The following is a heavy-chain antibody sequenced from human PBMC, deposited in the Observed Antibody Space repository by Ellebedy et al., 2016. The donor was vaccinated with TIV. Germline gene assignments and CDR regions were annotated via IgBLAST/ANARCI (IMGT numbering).Heavy chain of an antibody. Sequence: PGGSLRLSCAASGFTFSSYEMNWVRQAPGKGLEWVSYISSSCSTIYYADSVKGRFTISRDNAKNSLYLQMNSLRAEDTAVYYCAREVVVVPAAIRWFDPWGQGTLVTVSS. CDR2: ISSSCSTI. CDR3: AREVVVVPAAIRWFDP. CDR1: GFTFSSYE. V-gene: IGHV3-48*03. D-gene: IGHD2-2*02. J-gene: IGHJ5*02.